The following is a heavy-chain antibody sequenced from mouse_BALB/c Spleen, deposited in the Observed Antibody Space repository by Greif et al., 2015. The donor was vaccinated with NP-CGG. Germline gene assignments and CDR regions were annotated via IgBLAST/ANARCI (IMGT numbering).Heavy chain of an antibody. J-gene: IGHJ4*01. D-gene: IGHD1-1*01. CDR2: ISSGSSTI. CDR1: GFTFSSFG. CDR3: ARTTVVAYDAMDY. Sequence: EVQVVESGGGLVQPGGSRKLSCAASGFTFSSFGMHWVRQAPEKGLEWVAYISSGSSTIYYADTVKGRFTISRDNPKNTLFLQMTRLRSEDTAMYYCARTTVVAYDAMDYWGQGTSVTVSS. V-gene: IGHV5-17*02.